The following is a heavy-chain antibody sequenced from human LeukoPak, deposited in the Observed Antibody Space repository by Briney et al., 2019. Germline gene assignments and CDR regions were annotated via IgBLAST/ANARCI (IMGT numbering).Heavy chain of an antibody. CDR1: GGSLSSYY. CDR2: IYSSGST. Sequence: SETLSLTCTVSGGSLSSYYWSWIRQPPGKGLEWIGYIYSSGSTNYNYSLKSRVTIPVDTPKNQFSLKLSSVTAADTAVYYCARSLPSRTYYDALFASRGPGTPVTASS. V-gene: IGHV4-59*01. CDR3: ARSLPSRTYYDALFAS. D-gene: IGHD3-16*01. J-gene: IGHJ5*01.